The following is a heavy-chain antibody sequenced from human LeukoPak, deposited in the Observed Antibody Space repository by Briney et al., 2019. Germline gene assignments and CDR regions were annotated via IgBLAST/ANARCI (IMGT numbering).Heavy chain of an antibody. CDR2: IYYSGST. J-gene: IGHJ4*02. Sequence: SETLSLTCTVSGGSLSSGGYYWSWIRQHPGKGLEWIGYIYYSGSTYYNPSLKSRVTISVDTSKNQFSLKLSSVTAADTAVYYCARAPYDYGDYLDYWGQGTLVTVSS. CDR3: ARAPYDYGDYLDY. CDR1: GGSLSSGGYY. V-gene: IGHV4-31*03. D-gene: IGHD4-17*01.